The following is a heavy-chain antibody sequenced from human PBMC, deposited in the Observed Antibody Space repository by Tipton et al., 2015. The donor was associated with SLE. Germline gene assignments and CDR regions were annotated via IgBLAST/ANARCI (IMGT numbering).Heavy chain of an antibody. CDR1: GFTFSSYG. CDR2: ISYDGSNK. CDR3: ASGNSSPGAFDI. V-gene: IGHV3-30*03. Sequence: SLRLSCAASGFTFSSYGMHWVRQAPGKGLEWVAVISYDGSNKYYADSVKGRFTISRDNSKNTLYLQMNSLRAEDTAVYYCASGNSSPGAFDIWGQGTMVTVSS. D-gene: IGHD6-13*01. J-gene: IGHJ3*02.